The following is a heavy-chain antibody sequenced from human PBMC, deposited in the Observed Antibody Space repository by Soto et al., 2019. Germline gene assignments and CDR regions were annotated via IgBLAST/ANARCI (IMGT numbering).Heavy chain of an antibody. CDR2: IGAYNGNT. V-gene: IGHV1-18*04. Sequence: ASVKVSCKASGYTFTSYGISWVRQAPGQGLEWMGWIGAYNGNTNYAQKLQGRVTMTTDTSTSTAYMELRSLRSDDTAVYYCARAVGCYSGCWFDPWGQGTLVTVSS. D-gene: IGHD2-15*01. CDR3: ARAVGCYSGCWFDP. CDR1: GYTFTSYG. J-gene: IGHJ5*02.